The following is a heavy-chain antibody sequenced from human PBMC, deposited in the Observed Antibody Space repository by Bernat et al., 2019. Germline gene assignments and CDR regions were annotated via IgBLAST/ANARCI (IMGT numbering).Heavy chain of an antibody. CDR1: GFTFSSYG. V-gene: IGHV3-33*01. CDR2: IWYDGSNK. J-gene: IGHJ2*01. Sequence: QVQLVESEGGVVQPGRSLRLSCAASGFTFSSYGMHWVRQAPGKGLEWVAVIWYDGSNKYYADSVKGRFTISRDNSKNTLYLQMNSLRAEDTAVYYCARDRVVVAATIGWYFDLWGRGTLVTVSS. CDR3: ARDRVVVAATIGWYFDL. D-gene: IGHD2-15*01.